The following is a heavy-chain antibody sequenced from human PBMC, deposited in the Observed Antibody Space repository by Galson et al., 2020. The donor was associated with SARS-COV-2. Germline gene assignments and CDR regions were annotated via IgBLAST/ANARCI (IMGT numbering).Heavy chain of an antibody. Sequence: GESLKISCAASGFTFANYAMCWVRRAPGKGLEWVSSISGSGGSTYYADSVKGRFTISRDNSKNTLYLQINSLRAEDTAEYYCAKDPRSSSGTDWFDSWGQGTLVTVSS. J-gene: IGHJ5*01. CDR3: AKDPRSSSGTDWFDS. CDR2: ISGSGGST. D-gene: IGHD6-13*01. CDR1: GFTFANYA. V-gene: IGHV3-23*01.